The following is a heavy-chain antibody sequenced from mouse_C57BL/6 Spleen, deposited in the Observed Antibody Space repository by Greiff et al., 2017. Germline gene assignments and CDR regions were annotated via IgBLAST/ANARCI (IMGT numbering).Heavy chain of an antibody. CDR3: ARGLYYYYPAWYAY. V-gene: IGHV1-9*01. CDR1: GYTFTGYW. Sequence: QVQLQQSGAELMKPGASVKLSCKATGYTFTGYWIEWVKQRPGHGLEWIGEILPGSGSTNYNEKFKGKATFTADTSSITAYMQLSGLTTEDSAICYCARGLYYYYPAWYAYWGQGTLVTVAA. J-gene: IGHJ3*01. CDR2: ILPGSGST. D-gene: IGHD2-4*01.